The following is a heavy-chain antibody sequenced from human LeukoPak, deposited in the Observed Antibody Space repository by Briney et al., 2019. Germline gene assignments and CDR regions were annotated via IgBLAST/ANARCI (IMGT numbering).Heavy chain of an antibody. CDR1: GFTFSDYY. V-gene: IGHV3-11*01. Sequence: GGSLRLSCAASGFTFSDYYMSWIRQAPGKGREWVSYISSSGSTIYYADSVKGRFTISRDNAKNSLYLQMNSLRAEDTAVYYCARGTTLNYYYYYGMDVWGQGTTVTVSS. J-gene: IGHJ6*02. CDR2: ISSSGSTI. D-gene: IGHD4-17*01. CDR3: ARGTTLNYYYYYGMDV.